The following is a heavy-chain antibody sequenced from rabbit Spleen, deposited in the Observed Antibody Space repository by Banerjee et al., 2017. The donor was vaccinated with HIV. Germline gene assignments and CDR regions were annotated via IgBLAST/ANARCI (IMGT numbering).Heavy chain of an antibody. J-gene: IGHJ4*01. D-gene: IGHD5-1*01. CDR2: INTATGKS. CDR1: GFDFSSNA. V-gene: IGHV1S47*01. CDR3: ARDLVAVIGWNFNL. Sequence: QERLVESGGGLVQPEGSLTLTCKASGFDFSSNAMCWVRQAPGKGLEWIACINTATGKSVYASWAKGRFTMSRTSSTTVTLQMTSLTAADTATYFCARDLVAVIGWNFNLWGPGTLVTVS.